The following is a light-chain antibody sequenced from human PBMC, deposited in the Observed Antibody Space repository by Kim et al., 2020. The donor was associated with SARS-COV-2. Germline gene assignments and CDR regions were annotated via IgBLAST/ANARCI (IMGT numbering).Light chain of an antibody. CDR2: AAS. CDR3: QQYHNWPPYT. Sequence: EILMTQSPATLSVSPGERVTLSCRASQTITTNLAWYQQKPGRAPRLLIYAASTRTTDIPARFRGSGSGTEFTLTISSLQSEDFAVYYCQQYHNWPPYTFGQGTKLEI. CDR1: QTITTN. J-gene: IGKJ2*01. V-gene: IGKV3D-15*01.